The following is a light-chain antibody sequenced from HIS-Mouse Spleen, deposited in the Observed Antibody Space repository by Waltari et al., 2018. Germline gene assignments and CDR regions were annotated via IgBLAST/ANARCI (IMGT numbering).Light chain of an antibody. CDR1: NIGSKS. CDR2: DDS. V-gene: IGLV3-21*03. J-gene: IGLJ2*01. Sequence: SYVLTQPPSVSVAPGKPARITCGGNNIGSKSVDWYQQKPGQAPVPVVYDDSDRPSGIPERFSGSNSGNTATLTISRVEAGDEADYYCQVWDSSSDHVVFGGGTKLTVL. CDR3: QVWDSSSDHVV.